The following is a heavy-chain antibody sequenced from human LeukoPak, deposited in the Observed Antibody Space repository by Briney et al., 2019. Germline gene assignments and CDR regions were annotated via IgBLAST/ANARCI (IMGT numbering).Heavy chain of an antibody. CDR2: FYYSGST. D-gene: IGHD6-13*01. CDR3: ARGSSWSYYFDY. CDR1: GGSISSYY. J-gene: IGHJ4*02. V-gene: IGHV4-59*01. Sequence: SETLSLTCAVSGGSISSYYWSWIRQPPGKGLEWIGYFYYSGSTNYSPSLKSRVTISIDTSKNQFSLKLNSVTAADMAVYYCARGSSWSYYFDYWGQGTLVTVSS.